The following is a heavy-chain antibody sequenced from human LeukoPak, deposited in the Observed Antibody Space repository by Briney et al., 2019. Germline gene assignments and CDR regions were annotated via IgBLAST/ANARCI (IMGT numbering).Heavy chain of an antibody. V-gene: IGHV4-59*11. D-gene: IGHD5-12*01. CDR3: AREGSFGYPGY. CDR1: GGSISGHH. J-gene: IGHJ4*02. Sequence: SETLSLTCTVSGGSISGHHWSWIRQPPGKGREWIGYISYSGSTNYNASLKSRVTMSVDTSKNQFSLNLSSVTTADTAVYYCAREGSFGYPGYWGQGTLVTVSS. CDR2: ISYSGST.